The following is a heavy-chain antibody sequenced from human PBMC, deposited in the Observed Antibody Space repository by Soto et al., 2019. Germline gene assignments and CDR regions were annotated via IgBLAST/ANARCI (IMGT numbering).Heavy chain of an antibody. V-gene: IGHV3-7*04. CDR1: GLTFSTGFTFSSYW. D-gene: IGHD3-16*02. CDR2: IKQDGGEE. J-gene: IGHJ4*02. CDR3: ARGAFPTWGSYPLDY. Sequence: EVQLVESGGGLVQPGGSLRLSCVASGLTFSTGFTFSSYWMTWVRQAPGKGLEWVANIKQDGGEEYYVDSVKGRFTISRDNAKNSLYLQMTSLRAEDTAVYYCARGAFPTWGSYPLDYWGLGTLVTVSS.